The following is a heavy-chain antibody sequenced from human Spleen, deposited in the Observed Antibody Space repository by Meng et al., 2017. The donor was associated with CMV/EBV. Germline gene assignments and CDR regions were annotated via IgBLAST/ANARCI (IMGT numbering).Heavy chain of an antibody. CDR3: AKDESALPGYYYGMDV. J-gene: IGHJ6*02. D-gene: IGHD1-14*01. V-gene: IGHV3-43*02. CDR1: GFTFDDHV. Sequence: GGSLRLSCAASGFTFDDHVMHWVRQAPGKGLEWVSLISWDGGSTYYADSVKGRFTISRDNSKNSLYLQMNSLRTEDTALYYCAKDESALPGYYYGMDVWGQGTTVTVSS. CDR2: ISWDGGST.